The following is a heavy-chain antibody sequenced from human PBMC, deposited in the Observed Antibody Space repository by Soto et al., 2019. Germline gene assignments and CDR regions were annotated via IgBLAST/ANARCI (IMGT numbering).Heavy chain of an antibody. Sequence: QVQLVESGGGVVQPGRSLRLSCAASGFTFSIYGMHWVRQAPGKGLEWVTVISYDGSKKYYADSVKGRFTISRDNSKNTLSLQMNSLRAEDTAVYYCAKDGPAYCGCDCYEWNDWYCDLWGRGTLVTVSS. V-gene: IGHV3-30*18. CDR3: AKDGPAYCGCDCYEWNDWYCDL. D-gene: IGHD2-21*02. CDR2: ISYDGSKK. CDR1: GFTFSIYG. J-gene: IGHJ2*01.